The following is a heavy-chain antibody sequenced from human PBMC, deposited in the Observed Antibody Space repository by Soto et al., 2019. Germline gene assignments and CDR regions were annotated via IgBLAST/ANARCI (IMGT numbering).Heavy chain of an antibody. CDR2: ISKSDYT. CDR1: GFAFNNYG. D-gene: IGHD3-22*01. Sequence: PGGSLRLSCTVSGFAFNNYGINWVRQAPGKGLEWVSSISKSDYTYYSDSVKGRFAISRDNAKSSVSLQMNTLRVEDTAVYYCAREDSIIIPDVSDFWGQLTLFTACS. V-gene: IGHV3-21*01. CDR3: AREDSIIIPDVSDF. J-gene: IGHJ4*02.